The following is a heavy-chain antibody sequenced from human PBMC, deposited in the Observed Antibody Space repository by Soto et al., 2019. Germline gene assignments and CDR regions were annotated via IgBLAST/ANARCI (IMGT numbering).Heavy chain of an antibody. CDR3: ARAVGSSLYYYYYGMDV. D-gene: IGHD3-10*01. V-gene: IGHV1-69*12. J-gene: IGHJ6*02. Sequence: QVQLVQSGAEVKKPGSSVKVSCKASGGTFSSYAISWVRQAPGQGLEWMGGIIPIFGTANYAQKFQGRVTITAXXSXSXXYMELSSLRSEDTAVYYCARAVGSSLYYYYYGMDVWGQGTTVTVSS. CDR1: GGTFSSYA. CDR2: IIPIFGTA.